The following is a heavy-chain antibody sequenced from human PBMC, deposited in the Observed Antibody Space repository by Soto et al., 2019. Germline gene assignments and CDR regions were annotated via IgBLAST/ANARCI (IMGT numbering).Heavy chain of an antibody. CDR1: GYSFTSYW. CDR3: ARRDLQMGDDAFDI. J-gene: IGHJ3*02. D-gene: IGHD1-26*01. CDR2: IYPGDSDT. V-gene: IGHV5-51*01. Sequence: GESLKISCKGSGYSFTSYWIGWVRQMPGKGLEWMGIIYPGDSDTRYSPSFQGQVTISADKSISTAYLQWSSLKASATAIYSCARRDLQMGDDAFDIWGQGTMVTVSS.